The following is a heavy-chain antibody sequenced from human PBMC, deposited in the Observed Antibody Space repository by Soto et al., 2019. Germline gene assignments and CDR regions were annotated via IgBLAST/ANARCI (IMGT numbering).Heavy chain of an antibody. D-gene: IGHD4-17*01. CDR1: GFTFSSYG. CDR2: ISYDGSNK. J-gene: IGHJ4*02. Sequence: GGSLRLSCAASGFTFSSYGMHWVRQAPGKGLEWVAVISYDGSNKYYADSVKGRLTISRDNSKNTLYLQMNSLRAEDTAVYYCAKEFFSPVTQYYFDYWGQGTLVTVSS. V-gene: IGHV3-30*18. CDR3: AKEFFSPVTQYYFDY.